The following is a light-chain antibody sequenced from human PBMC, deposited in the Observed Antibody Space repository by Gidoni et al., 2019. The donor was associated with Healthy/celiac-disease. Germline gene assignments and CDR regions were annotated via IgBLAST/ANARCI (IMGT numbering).Light chain of an antibody. CDR1: SSDVGGYNY. Sequence: QSALTQPPSASGSPGQSVTISCTGTSSDVGGYNYVPWYQQPPGKAPKLIIYEVSKRPSGVPDRFSGSKSGNTASLTVSGLQAEDEADYYCSSYAGSNNLRVFGTGTKVTVL. CDR2: EVS. J-gene: IGLJ1*01. V-gene: IGLV2-8*01. CDR3: SSYAGSNNLRV.